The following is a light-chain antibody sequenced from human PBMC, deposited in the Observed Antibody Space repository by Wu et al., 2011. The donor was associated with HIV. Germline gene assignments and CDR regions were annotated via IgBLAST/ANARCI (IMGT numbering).Light chain of an antibody. J-gene: IGKJ2*01. CDR2: GTS. V-gene: IGKV3-20*01. CDR3: QHYGNSPYT. Sequence: YQQKPGQSPRLLIYGTSSRATGFRTGSVAVGLGTDFTLTISRLDPEDFAVYYCQHYGNSPYTFGQGTKLEIK.